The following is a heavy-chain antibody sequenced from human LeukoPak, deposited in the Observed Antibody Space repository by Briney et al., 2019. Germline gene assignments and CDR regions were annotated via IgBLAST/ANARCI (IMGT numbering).Heavy chain of an antibody. V-gene: IGHV4-31*03. CDR2: ISYTGSR. J-gene: IGHJ5*02. CDR1: AGSINSGGYY. D-gene: IGHD5-24*01. CDR3: ARDLGGDGFNLRNWFDP. Sequence: SQTLSLTCTVSAGSINSGGYYWSWIRQHPGKGLEWIGYISYTGSRYYNPSLKSRVTISIDTSKNQFSLNLTSVTAADTAVYYCARDLGGDGFNLRNWFDPWGQGTLVTVSS.